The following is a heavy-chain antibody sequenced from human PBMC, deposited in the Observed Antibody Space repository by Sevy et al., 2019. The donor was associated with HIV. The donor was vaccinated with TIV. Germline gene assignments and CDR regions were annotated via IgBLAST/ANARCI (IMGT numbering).Heavy chain of an antibody. CDR1: RFIFNDYG. Sequence: GGSLRLSCAASRFIFNDYGMHWVRQAPGKGLEWVAFIQYDGNDKYYADSMRGRFTISRDSSKNMLFLQMNSLRSEDTAMYYCAKNTAAAGAGGFDYWGQGTLVTVSS. V-gene: IGHV3-30*02. J-gene: IGHJ4*02. CDR2: IQYDGNDK. CDR3: AKNTAAAGAGGFDY. D-gene: IGHD6-13*01.